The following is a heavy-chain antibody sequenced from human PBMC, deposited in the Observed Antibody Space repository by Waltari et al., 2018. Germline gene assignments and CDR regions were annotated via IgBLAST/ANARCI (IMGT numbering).Heavy chain of an antibody. Sequence: EVQLVESGGGLVKPGGSLRLSCAASGFTFSSYSMNWVRQAPGTGLEWVSSISSSSSYIYYADSVKGRFTISRDNAKNSLYLQMNSLRAEDTAVYYCARGGDTAMVIYYYGMDVWGQGTTVTVSS. CDR3: ARGGDTAMVIYYYGMDV. J-gene: IGHJ6*02. CDR2: ISSSSSYI. D-gene: IGHD5-18*01. V-gene: IGHV3-21*01. CDR1: GFTFSSYS.